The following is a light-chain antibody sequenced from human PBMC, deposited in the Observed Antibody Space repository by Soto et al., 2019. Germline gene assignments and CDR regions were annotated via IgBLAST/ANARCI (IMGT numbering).Light chain of an antibody. CDR1: SNDVGGFDF. J-gene: IGLJ2*01. V-gene: IGLV2-14*01. Sequence: QSALTQPASVSGSPGQSITISCTGTSNDVGGFDFVSWYQQHPGKAPKVIIYEVSNRPSGVSDRFSGSKSGNTASLTISGLQAEDEADYYCNSYTSTSARYFGGGTKVNVL. CDR3: NSYTSTSARY. CDR2: EVS.